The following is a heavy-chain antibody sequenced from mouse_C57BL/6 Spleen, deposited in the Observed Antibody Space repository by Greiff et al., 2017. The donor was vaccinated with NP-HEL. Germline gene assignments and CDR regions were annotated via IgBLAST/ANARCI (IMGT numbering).Heavy chain of an antibody. D-gene: IGHD2-1*01. V-gene: IGHV1-31*01. CDR1: GYSFTGYY. Sequence: VQLQQSGPELVKPGASVKISCKASGYSFTGYYMHWVEQRHGNILDWICYLYPYNGVSSYNQKFNGKATLTVVKSSSTAYMELRSLTSEDSAVYYCARGGYYGNYGDDWGQGTTLTVSS. CDR3: ARGGYYGNYGDD. CDR2: LYPYNGVS. J-gene: IGHJ2*01.